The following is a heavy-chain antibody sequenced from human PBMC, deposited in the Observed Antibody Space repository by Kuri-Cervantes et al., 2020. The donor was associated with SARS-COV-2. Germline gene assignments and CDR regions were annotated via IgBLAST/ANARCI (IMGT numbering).Heavy chain of an antibody. CDR2: ISDDEVSK. CDR1: GFTFSNYG. V-gene: IGHV3-30*03. J-gene: IGHJ6*02. Sequence: GSLRLSCVASGFTFSNYGMHWVRQAPGKGLEWVAVISDDEVSKHYADSVDGRFTISRDKSKNTLYLQMTSLRPGDTAIYYCARPRKPVYYYHGMDVWGQGTMVTVSS. D-gene: IGHD1-14*01. CDR3: ARPRKPVYYYHGMDV.